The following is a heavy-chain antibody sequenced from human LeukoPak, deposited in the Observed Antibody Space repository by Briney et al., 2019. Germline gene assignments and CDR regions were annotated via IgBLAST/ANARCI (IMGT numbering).Heavy chain of an antibody. CDR3: ARDYYDSSGYQGSNWFDP. D-gene: IGHD3-22*01. CDR1: GGSISSYY. Sequence: PSETLSLTCTISGGSISSYYWSWIRQPPGKGLEWIGYIYYSGSTNYNPSLKSRVTISVDTSKNQFSLKLSSVTAADTAVYYCARDYYDSSGYQGSNWFDPWGQGTLVTVSS. V-gene: IGHV4-59*01. CDR2: IYYSGST. J-gene: IGHJ5*02.